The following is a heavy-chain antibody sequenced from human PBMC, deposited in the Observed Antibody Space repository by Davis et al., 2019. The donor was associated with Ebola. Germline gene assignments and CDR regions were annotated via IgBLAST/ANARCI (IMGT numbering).Heavy chain of an antibody. Sequence: GESLKISCAASGFTFGRNAMSWVRQPPGKGLEWVSGISGSGMNVYYVDSVKGRFTISRDNSKNTLYLQMNSLRAEDTAVYYCARNLDSGYDLGGDYWGQGTLVTVSS. CDR3: ARNLDSGYDLGGDY. J-gene: IGHJ4*02. D-gene: IGHD5-12*01. V-gene: IGHV3-23*01. CDR2: ISGSGMNV. CDR1: GFTFGRNA.